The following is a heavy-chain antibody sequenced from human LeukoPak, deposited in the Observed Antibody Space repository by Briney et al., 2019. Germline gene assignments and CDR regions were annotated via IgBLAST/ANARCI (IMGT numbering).Heavy chain of an antibody. V-gene: IGHV1-2*02. Sequence: ASVKVSCKASGYTFTGYYMHWVRQAPGQGLKWMGWINPNSGGTNYAQKFQGRVTMTRDTSISTGYMELSRLRSDDTAVYYCARGEATWASNSSSWYNDYWGQGTLVTVSS. CDR2: INPNSGGT. D-gene: IGHD6-13*01. CDR1: GYTFTGYY. J-gene: IGHJ4*02. CDR3: ARGEATWASNSSSWYNDY.